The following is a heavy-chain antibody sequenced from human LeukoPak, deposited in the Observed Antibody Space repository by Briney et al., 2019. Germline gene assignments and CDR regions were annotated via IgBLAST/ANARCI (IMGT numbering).Heavy chain of an antibody. D-gene: IGHD6-13*01. CDR1: GFTFSSYS. CDR3: ARTPGYSSSWYLYYFDY. Sequence: GGSLRLSSAASGFTFSSYSMNWVRQAPGKGLEWVSSISSSSSYIYYADSVKGRFTISRDNAKNSLYLQMNSLRAEDTAVYYCARTPGYSSSWYLYYFDYWGQGTLVTVSS. V-gene: IGHV3-21*01. J-gene: IGHJ4*02. CDR2: ISSSSSYI.